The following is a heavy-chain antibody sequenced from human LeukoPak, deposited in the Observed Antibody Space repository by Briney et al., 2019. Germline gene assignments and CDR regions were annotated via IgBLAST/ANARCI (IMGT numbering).Heavy chain of an antibody. CDR3: ARDRSWGSQCYFDC. V-gene: IGHV3-33*01. CDR2: IWYDGSNK. D-gene: IGHD7-27*01. J-gene: IGHJ4*02. CDR1: GFKFSTYG. Sequence: GGSLRLSCAASGFKFSTYGIHWVRQAPGKGLEWVGVIWYDGSNKIYAESVKGRFTISRDNSKNTLYLQMNSLRAEDTAVYYCARDRSWGSQCYFDCWGQGTLATVSS.